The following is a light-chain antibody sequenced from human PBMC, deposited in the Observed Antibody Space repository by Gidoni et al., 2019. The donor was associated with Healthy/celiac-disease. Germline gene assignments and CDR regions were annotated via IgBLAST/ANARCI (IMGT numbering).Light chain of an antibody. CDR1: QSISSY. Sequence: ITCRASQSISSYLNWYQQKPGKAPKLLIYAASSLQSGVTSRFSGSGSGTDFTLTISSLQPEDSATYYCQQSYSTPTFGQGTKVEIK. V-gene: IGKV1-39*01. J-gene: IGKJ1*01. CDR2: AAS. CDR3: QQSYSTPT.